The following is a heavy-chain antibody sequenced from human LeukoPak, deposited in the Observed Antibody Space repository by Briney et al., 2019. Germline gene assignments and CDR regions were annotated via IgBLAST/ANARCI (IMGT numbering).Heavy chain of an antibody. J-gene: IGHJ4*02. CDR3: ARGTSNSWYGY. D-gene: IGHD6-13*01. Sequence: PGGSLRLSCAASGFTFSSYSMNWVRQAPGKGLEWVSYISSSSSTIYYADSVKGRFTISRDNAKNSLYLQMNSLRAEDTAVYYCARGTSNSWYGYWGQGTLVTVSS. CDR1: GFTFSSYS. CDR2: ISSSSSTI. V-gene: IGHV3-48*01.